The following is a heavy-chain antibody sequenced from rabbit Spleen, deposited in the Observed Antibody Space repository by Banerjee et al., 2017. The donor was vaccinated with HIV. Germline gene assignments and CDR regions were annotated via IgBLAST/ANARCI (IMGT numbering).Heavy chain of an antibody. CDR3: VTGDSSSGYYSL. D-gene: IGHD1-1*01. Sequence: QEQLVESGGGLVKPGASLTLICTASGFSFSSGCGISWVRQAPGKGVEWIAGIDTNDGGTDYAKWPKSRFSISTASSSTAALQMTSRTAADTAAYFCVTGDSSSGYYSLWGQGTLVTVS. CDR1: GFSFSSGCG. V-gene: IGHV1S45*01. J-gene: IGHJ3*01. CDR2: IDTNDGGT.